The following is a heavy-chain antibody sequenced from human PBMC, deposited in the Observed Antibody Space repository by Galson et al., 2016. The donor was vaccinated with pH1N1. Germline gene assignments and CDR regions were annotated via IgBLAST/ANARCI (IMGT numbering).Heavy chain of an antibody. CDR1: GGTLSRHT. CDR2: ILPIVGIT. V-gene: IGHV1-69*02. J-gene: IGHJ6*02. D-gene: IGHD3-10*01. CDR3: ATETGSSGMDV. Sequence: SVKVSCKASGGTLSRHTISWVRQAPGQGLEWMGRILPIVGITNYAQKLQGRVTIIWDRFTSTVSMELSGLTSDDTAVYYCATETGSSGMDVWDQGTTVTVSS.